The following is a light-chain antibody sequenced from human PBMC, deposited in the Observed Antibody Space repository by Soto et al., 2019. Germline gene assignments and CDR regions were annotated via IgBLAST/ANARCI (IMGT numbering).Light chain of an antibody. J-gene: IGLJ1*01. CDR1: STDFVGYNR. CDR2: EVG. CDR3: SLYTSENAYV. V-gene: IGLV2-18*01. Sequence: QSVLTQPPSVSGSPGQSVTISCTGTSTDFVGYNRVSWYQQPPGTAPKLMIYEVGKRPSGVPDRFSGSKSGNTASLTISGLQAADEADYYCSLYTSENAYVFGTGTKVSAL.